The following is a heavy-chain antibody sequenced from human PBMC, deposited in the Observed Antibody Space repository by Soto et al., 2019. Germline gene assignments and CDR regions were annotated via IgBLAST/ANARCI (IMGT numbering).Heavy chain of an antibody. CDR3: AREFASNKYYLDS. V-gene: IGHV1-69*13. CDR1: GGTFNSYI. Sequence: SVKVSCKTSGGTFNSYIITWVRQAPGQGLEWMGGIIPIVGSADYAPKLQGRVTITADESTSTAYMELSSLRSEDTAVYYCAREFASNKYYLDSWGQGTQVTVYS. D-gene: IGHD3-3*02. CDR2: IIPIVGSA. J-gene: IGHJ4*02.